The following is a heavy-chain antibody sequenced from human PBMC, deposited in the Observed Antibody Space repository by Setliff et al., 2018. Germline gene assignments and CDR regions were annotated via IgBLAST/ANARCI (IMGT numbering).Heavy chain of an antibody. CDR1: GYAFTGHY. CDR2: INTKTGKP. Sequence: GASVKVSCKASGYAFTGHYIHWVRQAPGQGLEWMGWINTKTGKPTYAQAFTGRIVFSLDTSVSTAYLQISSLKADDTAVYYCARDTGVRGHEISGYYGGGFAYWGQGTPVTVSS. J-gene: IGHJ4*02. D-gene: IGHD3-22*01. CDR3: ARDTGVRGHEISGYYGGGFAY. V-gene: IGHV7-4-1*02.